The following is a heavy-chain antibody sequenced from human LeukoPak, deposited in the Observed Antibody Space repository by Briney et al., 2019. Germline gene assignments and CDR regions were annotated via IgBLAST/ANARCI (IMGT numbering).Heavy chain of an antibody. CDR2: IRYDGSNK. V-gene: IGHV3-30*02. CDR1: GFTFSSYG. D-gene: IGHD4-11*01. Sequence: GGSLRLSCAVSGFTFSSYGMHWVRQAPGKGLEWVAFIRYDGSNKYYADSVKGRFTISRDNSKNTLYLQMNSLRPEDTAMYYCAKAVTIYCYYYMDVWGKGTTVTVSS. CDR3: AKAVTIYCYYYMDV. J-gene: IGHJ6*03.